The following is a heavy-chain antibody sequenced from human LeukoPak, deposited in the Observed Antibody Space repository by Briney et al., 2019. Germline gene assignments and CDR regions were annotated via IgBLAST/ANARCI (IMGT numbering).Heavy chain of an antibody. V-gene: IGHV3-74*01. Sequence: PRGSLRLSSAASGFTSSTSRMHWVRQAPGKGLVWVSRINGDGSTTGYAASVKGRFTISRDNAKNTLYLQMNSLRAEDTAVYYCTRDLGVYWGQGALVTVSS. CDR1: GFTSSTSR. CDR3: TRDLGVY. D-gene: IGHD3-16*01. CDR2: INGDGSTT. J-gene: IGHJ4*02.